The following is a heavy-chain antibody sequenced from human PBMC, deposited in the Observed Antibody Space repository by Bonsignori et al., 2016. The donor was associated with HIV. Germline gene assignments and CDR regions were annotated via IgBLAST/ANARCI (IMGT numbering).Heavy chain of an antibody. D-gene: IGHD2-15*01. J-gene: IGHJ4*02. V-gene: IGHV3-74*01. Sequence: EVHLLESGGGLVQPGGSLRLSCAASGYTFSHIWMNWVRQVPGKGLEWVAQISSDGSSANYADSVKGRFTISRDNAENTLYLHMNSLRAEDTALYYCVREYWVFDYWAREPRSPSPQ. CDR3: VREYWVFDY. CDR1: GYTFSHIW. CDR2: ISSDGSSA.